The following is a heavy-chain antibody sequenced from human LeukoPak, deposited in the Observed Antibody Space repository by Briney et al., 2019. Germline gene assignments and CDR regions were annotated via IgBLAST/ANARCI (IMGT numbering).Heavy chain of an antibody. CDR2: IYYSGST. Sequence: PSETLSLTCTASGGSISSSSYYWGWIRQPPGKGLEWIGSIYYSGSTYYNPSLKSRVTISVDTSKNQFSLKLSSVTAADTAVYYCARTLTAAAWRYWGQGTLVTVSS. V-gene: IGHV4-39*01. J-gene: IGHJ4*02. CDR1: GGSISSSSYY. D-gene: IGHD6-13*01. CDR3: ARTLTAAAWRY.